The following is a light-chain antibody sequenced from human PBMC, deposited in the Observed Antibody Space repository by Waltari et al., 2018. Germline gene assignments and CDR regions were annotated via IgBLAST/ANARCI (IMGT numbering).Light chain of an antibody. J-gene: IGLJ1*01. Sequence: QPALTQPPSVSGSLGQSVTISCSGTSRDVGFYQFVSWYRQHPDKVPKLLIFDVTTRHSGVPDRFSASKSGNTTSLTISGLQADDEGDYYCCSYADTYGFLFGTGTTVTVL. CDR3: CSYADTYGFL. CDR1: SRDVGFYQF. CDR2: DVT. V-gene: IGLV2-11*01.